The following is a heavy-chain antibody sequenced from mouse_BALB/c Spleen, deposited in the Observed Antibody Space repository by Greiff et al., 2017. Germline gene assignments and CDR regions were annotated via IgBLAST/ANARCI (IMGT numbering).Heavy chain of an antibody. Sequence: VQLQQSGAELARPGASVKLSCKASGYTFTDYYINWVKQRTGQGLEWIGEIYPGSGNTYYNEKFKGKATLTADKSSSTAYMQLSSLTSEDSAVYFCARSAYYGNSYWYFDVWGAGTTVTVSS. CDR2: IYPGSGNT. CDR1: GYTFTDYY. V-gene: IGHV1-77*01. J-gene: IGHJ1*01. D-gene: IGHD2-10*01. CDR3: ARSAYYGNSYWYFDV.